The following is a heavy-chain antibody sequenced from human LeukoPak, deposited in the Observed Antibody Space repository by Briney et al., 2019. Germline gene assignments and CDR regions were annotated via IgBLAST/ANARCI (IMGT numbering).Heavy chain of an antibody. CDR2: IQPSGML. Sequence: PSETLSLTCTVCGASFNSDDQYWNGIRESPGKGLEWIGSIQPSGMLYNDPSLESRVTMTRDTSKNQFSLNLNSLPAADTAVYFCSRRLDSRKLGYWGQGILVTVPS. D-gene: IGHD3-22*01. CDR3: SRRLDSRKLGY. V-gene: IGHV4-31*03. J-gene: IGHJ4*02. CDR1: GASFNSDDQY.